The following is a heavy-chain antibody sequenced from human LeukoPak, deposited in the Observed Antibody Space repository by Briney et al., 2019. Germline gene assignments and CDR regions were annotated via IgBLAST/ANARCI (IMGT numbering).Heavy chain of an antibody. Sequence: GTVSLICDVSGGSISRTNWWSWVRQSPGQGLEWIGEISLSGRTNYNPSLESRVTMSLDESKNRLSLDLASVTAADTAVYYCSRESGAFSPFGYWGQENLVPVHS. D-gene: IGHD1-26*01. CDR1: GGSISRTNW. CDR3: SRESGAFSPFGY. J-gene: IGHJ4*02. CDR2: ISLSGRT. V-gene: IGHV4-4*02.